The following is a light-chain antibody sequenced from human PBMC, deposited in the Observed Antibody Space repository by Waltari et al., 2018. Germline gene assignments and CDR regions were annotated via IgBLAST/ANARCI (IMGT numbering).Light chain of an antibody. CDR3: SSHAGSWV. CDR2: EVS. Sequence: QSALTQPPSASGSPGQSVTIPCTGTSSDIGDYNFVSWYQQHPGKAPKALIYEVSKRPSGVPDRFSGSKSGNTASLTVSGLQAEDEADYYCSSHAGSWVFGGGTKLTVL. V-gene: IGLV2-8*01. J-gene: IGLJ3*02. CDR1: SSDIGDYNF.